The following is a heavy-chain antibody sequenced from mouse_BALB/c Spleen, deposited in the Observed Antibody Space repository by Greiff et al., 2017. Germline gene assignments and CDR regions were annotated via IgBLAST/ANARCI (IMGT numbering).Heavy chain of an antibody. CDR1: GFTFSSYY. CDR2: INSNGGST. CDR3: ARRTGTIFDY. J-gene: IGHJ2*01. V-gene: IGHV5-6-2*01. D-gene: IGHD4-1*01. Sequence: EVKLMESGGGLVKLGGSLKLSCAASGFTFSSYYMSWVRQTPEKRLELVAAINSNGGSTYYPDTVKGRFTISRDNAKNTLYLQMSSLKSEDTALYYCARRTGTIFDYWGQGTTLTVSS.